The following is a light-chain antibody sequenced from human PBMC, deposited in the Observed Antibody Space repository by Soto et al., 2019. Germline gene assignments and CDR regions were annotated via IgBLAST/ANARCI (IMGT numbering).Light chain of an antibody. V-gene: IGKV1-5*03. CDR1: QTISVW. CDR3: QQYGNFPGT. J-gene: IGKJ1*01. CDR2: KAS. Sequence: DIQMTQSPSTLSASVGDRVTITCRASQTISVWLAWYQQKPGKAPKFLIYKASILQSGVPSRFSGSGSETEFTLTISNPQPDDFATYYCQQYGNFPGTFGQGTKVDIK.